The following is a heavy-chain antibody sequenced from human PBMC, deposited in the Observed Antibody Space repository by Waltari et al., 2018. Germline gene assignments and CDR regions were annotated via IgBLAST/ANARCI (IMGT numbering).Heavy chain of an antibody. CDR3: AKGYYDIPTPVDY. CDR2: ISYGGSNK. Sequence: QVQLVESGGGVVQPGRSLRLSCAASGFTFSSYGMHWVRQAPGKGLEWVAVISYGGSNKYYADSGKGRFTISRDNSKNTLYLQMNSLRAEDTAVYYCAKGYYDIPTPVDYWGQGTLVTVSS. V-gene: IGHV3-30*18. D-gene: IGHD3-9*01. CDR1: GFTFSSYG. J-gene: IGHJ4*02.